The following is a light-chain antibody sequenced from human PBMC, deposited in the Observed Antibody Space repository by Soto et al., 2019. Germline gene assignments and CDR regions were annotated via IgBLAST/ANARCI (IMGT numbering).Light chain of an antibody. CDR3: QQYGSSPAT. V-gene: IGKV3-20*01. CDR1: QSVADK. J-gene: IGKJ2*01. Sequence: EVVMTQLPATLSVSPGERVSLSCRASQSVADKLAWYQQKPGQAPRLLIYAASSRAAGIPTRFSGSGSGTDFTLTISRLEPEDFAVYYCQQYGSSPATFGQGTKLEIK. CDR2: AAS.